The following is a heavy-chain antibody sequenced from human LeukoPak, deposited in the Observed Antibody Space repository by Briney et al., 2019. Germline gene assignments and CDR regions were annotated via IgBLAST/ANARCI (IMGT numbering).Heavy chain of an antibody. CDR2: INPNNGGT. Sequence: ASVKVSCKASGYTFTGYYMHWVRQAPEEGLEWMGWINPNNGGTNYAPKFQGRVTMTRDTSISTAYVELSSLRSDDTAVYYCARFPSLLPFDYWGQGTLVTVSS. V-gene: IGHV1-2*02. CDR3: ARFPSLLPFDY. D-gene: IGHD1-26*01. J-gene: IGHJ4*02. CDR1: GYTFTGYY.